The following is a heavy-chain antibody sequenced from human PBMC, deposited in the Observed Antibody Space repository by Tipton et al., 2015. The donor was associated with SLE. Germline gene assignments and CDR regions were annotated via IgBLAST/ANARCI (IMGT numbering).Heavy chain of an antibody. Sequence: SGVGFSNYGMHWVRQAPGKGLEWVSYISSSGNTISYADSVKGRFTISRDNAKNSLYLQMNSLRAEDTAVYYCAREDSGPLDYWGQGTLVAVSS. V-gene: IGHV3-48*03. J-gene: IGHJ4*02. CDR2: ISSSGNTI. CDR1: GVGFSNYG. CDR3: AREDSGPLDY. D-gene: IGHD2-8*02.